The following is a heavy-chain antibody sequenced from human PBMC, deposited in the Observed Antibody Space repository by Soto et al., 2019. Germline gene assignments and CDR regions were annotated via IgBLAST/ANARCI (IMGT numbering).Heavy chain of an antibody. D-gene: IGHD6-13*01. V-gene: IGHV4-39*01. CDR2: IYYSGST. Sequence: QLQLQESGPGLVKPSETLSLTCTVSGGSISSSSYYWGWIRQPPGKGLEWIGSIYYSGSTYYNPSLKSRVTISVDTSKNQFSLKLSSVTAADTAVYYCARSITYPGIAAAGTYGMDVWGQGTTVTVSS. CDR3: ARSITYPGIAAAGTYGMDV. CDR1: GGSISSSSYY. J-gene: IGHJ6*02.